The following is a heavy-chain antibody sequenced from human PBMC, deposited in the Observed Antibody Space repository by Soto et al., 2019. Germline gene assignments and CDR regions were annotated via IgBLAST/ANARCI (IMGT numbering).Heavy chain of an antibody. Sequence: GESLKISCKGSGYSFTSYWISWVRQMPGKGLEWMGRIDPSDSYTNYSPSFQGHVTISADKSISTAYLQWSSLKASDTAMYYCAVYDYYDSSGPLGDWFDPWGQGTLVNVSS. CDR1: GYSFTSYW. CDR3: AVYDYYDSSGPLGDWFDP. D-gene: IGHD3-22*01. V-gene: IGHV5-10-1*01. J-gene: IGHJ5*02. CDR2: IDPSDSYT.